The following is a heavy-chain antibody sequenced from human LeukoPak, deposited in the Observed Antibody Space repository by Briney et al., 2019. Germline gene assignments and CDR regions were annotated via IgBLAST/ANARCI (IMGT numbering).Heavy chain of an antibody. D-gene: IGHD3-10*01. V-gene: IGHV1-3*01. CDR2: INAGNGNT. Sequence: ASVKVSCKASGYTFTSYAMHWVRQAPGQRLEWMGWINAGNGNTKYSQKFQGRVTITRDTPASTAYMELSSLRSEDTAVYYCARGPVLLWFGELSRWDYWGQGTLVTDSS. J-gene: IGHJ4*02. CDR1: GYTFTSYA. CDR3: ARGPVLLWFGELSRWDY.